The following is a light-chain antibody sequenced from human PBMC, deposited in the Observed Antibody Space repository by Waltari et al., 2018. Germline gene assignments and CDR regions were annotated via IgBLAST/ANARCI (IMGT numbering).Light chain of an antibody. CDR2: DVS. CDR1: SSDVGGYNY. Sequence: QSALTQPASVSGSPGQSITISCTGTSSDVGGYNYVSWYQQHPGHAPKLMIYDVSKRPAGVANRSSGSKSGNTASLTISGLQAEDEADYYCSSYTSSSTLVFGGGTKLTVL. J-gene: IGLJ2*01. V-gene: IGLV2-14*01. CDR3: SSYTSSSTLV.